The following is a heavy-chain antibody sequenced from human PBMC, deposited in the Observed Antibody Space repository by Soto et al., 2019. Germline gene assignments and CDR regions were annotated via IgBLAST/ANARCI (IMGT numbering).Heavy chain of an antibody. Sequence: SETLSLTCTVSGGSISSSSYYWGWIRQPPGKGLEWIGSIYYSGSTYYNKSLKSRVTISVDTSKNQFSLKMSSVTAAYTALYYCSGITIFGVVTQGVNYYYGMDVWGQGTTVT. V-gene: IGHV4-39*01. CDR2: IYYSGST. CDR3: SGITIFGVVTQGVNYYYGMDV. CDR1: GGSISSSSYY. D-gene: IGHD3-3*01. J-gene: IGHJ6*02.